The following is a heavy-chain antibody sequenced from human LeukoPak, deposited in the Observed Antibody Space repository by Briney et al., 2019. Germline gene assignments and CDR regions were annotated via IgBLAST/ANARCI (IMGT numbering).Heavy chain of an antibody. J-gene: IGHJ4*02. CDR3: AKDFETQPAFDY. Sequence: GGSLRLSCAAAGFTFSSYAMNWVRQAPGKGLEWVSALSASGDGTYYTDSVKGRFTISRDNSKNTLYLQMNSLRAEDTAVYYCAKDFETQPAFDYWGQGTLVTVSS. V-gene: IGHV3-23*01. CDR1: GFTFSSYA. CDR2: LSASGDGT. D-gene: IGHD3-9*01.